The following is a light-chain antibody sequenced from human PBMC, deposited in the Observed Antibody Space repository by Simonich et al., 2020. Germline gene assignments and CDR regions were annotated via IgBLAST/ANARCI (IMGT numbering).Light chain of an antibody. CDR2: EGR. CDR1: SSDVGSYNL. Sequence: QSALTLPASVSGSPGQSITISCTGTSSDVGSYNLVSWYQQHPGKAPKLMIYEGRKRPSGVSNRFSGSKSGNTASLTISGLQAEDEADYYCCSYAGSSTVVFGGGTKLTVL. V-gene: IGLV2-23*01. CDR3: CSYAGSSTVV. J-gene: IGLJ2*01.